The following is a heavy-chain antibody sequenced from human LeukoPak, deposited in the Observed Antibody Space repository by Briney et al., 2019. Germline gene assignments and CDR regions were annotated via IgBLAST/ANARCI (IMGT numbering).Heavy chain of an antibody. CDR1: GYTFTSYY. V-gene: IGHV1-46*01. Sequence: ASVKVSCKASGYTFTSYYMHWVRQAPGQGLEWMGIINPSGGSTSYAQKFQGRVTMTRDTSTSTAYMELSSLRSEDTAVYYCARAFKYYDFWSGYPRYYFDYWGQGTLVTVSS. D-gene: IGHD3-3*01. J-gene: IGHJ4*02. CDR3: ARAFKYYDFWSGYPRYYFDY. CDR2: INPSGGST.